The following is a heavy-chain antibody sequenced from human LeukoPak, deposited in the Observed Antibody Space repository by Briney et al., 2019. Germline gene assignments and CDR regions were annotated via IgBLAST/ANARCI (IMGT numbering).Heavy chain of an antibody. V-gene: IGHV6-1*01. Sequence: SQTLSLTCAIFGDSVSSNSATWTWIRQSPSRGLEWLGGTYFRSKWYNDSAESVKSRISINPDTSKNQFSLQLSSVTPEDTAVYYCARGLLVGHPYYCAMDVWGQGTTVSVSS. CDR1: GDSVSSNSAT. D-gene: IGHD2-8*02. CDR3: ARGLLVGHPYYCAMDV. J-gene: IGHJ6*02. CDR2: TYFRSKWYN.